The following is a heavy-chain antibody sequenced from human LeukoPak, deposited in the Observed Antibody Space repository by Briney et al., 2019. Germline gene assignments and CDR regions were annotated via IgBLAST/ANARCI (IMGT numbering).Heavy chain of an antibody. V-gene: IGHV4-61*09. Sequence: SQTLSLTCTVSGGSIISNRHYWSWIRQPAGKGLEWIGHIYSSGNTKYNPSLKSRLTMSIDSSKNQFSLILTSVTAADMAVYYCARVALITIHENDAFDIWGQGTVVTVSS. J-gene: IGHJ3*02. CDR2: IYSSGNT. CDR3: ARVALITIHENDAFDI. CDR1: GGSIISNRHY. D-gene: IGHD3-3*01.